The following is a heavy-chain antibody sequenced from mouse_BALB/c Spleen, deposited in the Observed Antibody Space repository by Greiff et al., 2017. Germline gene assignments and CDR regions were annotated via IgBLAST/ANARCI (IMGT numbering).Heavy chain of an antibody. D-gene: IGHD2-4*01. V-gene: IGHV5-17*02. J-gene: IGHJ4*01. CDR1: GFTFSSFG. CDR3: AREITTEGDYYAMDY. Sequence: EVHLVESGGGLVQPGGSRKLSCAASGFTFSSFGMHWVRQAPEKGLEWVAYISSGSSTIYYADTVEGRFTISRDNPKNTLFLQMTSLRSEDTAMYYCAREITTEGDYYAMDYWGQGTSVTVSS. CDR2: ISSGSSTI.